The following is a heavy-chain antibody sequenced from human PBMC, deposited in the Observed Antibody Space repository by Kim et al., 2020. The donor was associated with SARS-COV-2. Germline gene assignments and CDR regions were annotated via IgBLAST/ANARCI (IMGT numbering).Heavy chain of an antibody. Sequence: AAVKVSCKASGYTFTSYNINWVRQATGQGLEWMRWMNPNSGNTGYAQKFQGRLTMTRNTSISTAYMELNSLGSEDTAVYYFAYRRGSGYGIDYWGQGTLVTVSS. V-gene: IGHV1-8*01. D-gene: IGHD3-22*01. CDR2: MNPNSGNT. CDR3: AYRRGSGYGIDY. J-gene: IGHJ4*02. CDR1: GYTFTSYN.